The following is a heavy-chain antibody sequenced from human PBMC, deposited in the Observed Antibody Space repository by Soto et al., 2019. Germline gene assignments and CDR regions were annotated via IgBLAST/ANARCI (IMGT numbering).Heavy chain of an antibody. D-gene: IGHD6-13*01. J-gene: IGHJ4*02. Sequence: QVQLVESGGGVVQPGRSLRLSCAASGFIFSSYGMHWVRQAPGKGLEWVAVISYDGSNQYYADSVKGRFTISRDNSKNMLYLQMNSLRPEDTAVYYCASSRPGYSTRWPHDYWGQGTLVTVSS. CDR1: GFIFSSYG. CDR2: ISYDGSNQ. CDR3: ASSRPGYSTRWPHDY. V-gene: IGHV3-30*03.